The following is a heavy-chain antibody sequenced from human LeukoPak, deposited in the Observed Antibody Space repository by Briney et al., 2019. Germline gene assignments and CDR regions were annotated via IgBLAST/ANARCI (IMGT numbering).Heavy chain of an antibody. CDR2: IFYSGST. CDR1: GDSISYFY. V-gene: IGHV4-59*12. J-gene: IGHJ3*02. Sequence: PSETLSLTCSVSGDSISYFYWSWIRQAAGKGLEWIGNIFYSGSTYYSPSLKSRVTISLDTSRNQFSLKLNSVTAADTAVYYCAKSNGYGLVDIWGQGTMVTVSS. D-gene: IGHD3-10*01. CDR3: AKSNGYGLVDI.